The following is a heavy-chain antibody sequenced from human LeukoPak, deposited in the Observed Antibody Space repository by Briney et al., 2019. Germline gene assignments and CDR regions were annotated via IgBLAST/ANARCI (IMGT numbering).Heavy chain of an antibody. CDR1: GFTFSSYW. V-gene: IGHV3-74*01. CDR2: INTDGSNT. Sequence: GESLRLSCAASGFTFSSYWMHWVRQAPGKGLVWVSRINTDGSNTGYADSVKGRFTISRDNAKNTVYLQINSLRAEDTALYYCARAMLDSSGRDYWGQGTLVTVSS. D-gene: IGHD3-22*01. CDR3: ARAMLDSSGRDY. J-gene: IGHJ4*02.